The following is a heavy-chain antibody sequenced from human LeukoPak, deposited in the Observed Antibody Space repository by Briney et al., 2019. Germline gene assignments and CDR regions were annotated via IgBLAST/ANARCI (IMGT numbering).Heavy chain of an antibody. Sequence: GGSLRLSCAASGFTFSSYAMHWVRRAPGKGLEWVAVISYDGSDKYYADSVKGRFTISRDNSKNTLYLQMNSLRAEDTAVYYCARDLTSPDDYWGQGTLVTVSS. CDR2: ISYDGSDK. CDR1: GFTFSSYA. CDR3: ARDLTSPDDY. V-gene: IGHV3-30-3*01. J-gene: IGHJ4*02. D-gene: IGHD2-2*01.